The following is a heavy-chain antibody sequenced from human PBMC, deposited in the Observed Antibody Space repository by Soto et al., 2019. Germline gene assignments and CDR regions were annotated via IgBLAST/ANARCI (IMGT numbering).Heavy chain of an antibody. Sequence: ASVKVSCKASGYTFTGYYMHWVRQAPGQGPEWMGWINPNSGGTNYAQKFQGRVTMTRDTSISTAYMELSRLRSDDTAVYYCARDVQGTMVRGVMSFYYGMDVWGQGTTVTVSS. D-gene: IGHD3-10*01. V-gene: IGHV1-2*02. CDR3: ARDVQGTMVRGVMSFYYGMDV. J-gene: IGHJ6*02. CDR1: GYTFTGYY. CDR2: INPNSGGT.